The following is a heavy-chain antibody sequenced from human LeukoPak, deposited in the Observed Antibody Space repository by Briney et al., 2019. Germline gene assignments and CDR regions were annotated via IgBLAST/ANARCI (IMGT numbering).Heavy chain of an antibody. Sequence: SETLSLTCAVYGGSFSGYYWSWLRQPPGTGLEWIGYIYYSGSTNYNPSLKSRVTITVATSKTQFPLKLSSVTAAETAVYYWVGGGYSYGPSLCDWGQGTLVTVSS. D-gene: IGHD5-18*01. CDR3: VGGGYSYGPSLCD. CDR1: GGSFSGYY. CDR2: IYYSGST. J-gene: IGHJ4*02. V-gene: IGHV4-34*01.